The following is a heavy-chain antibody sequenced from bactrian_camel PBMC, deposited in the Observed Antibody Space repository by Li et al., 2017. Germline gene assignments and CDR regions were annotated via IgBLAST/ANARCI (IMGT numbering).Heavy chain of an antibody. D-gene: IGHD3*01. J-gene: IGHJ4*01. CDR3: VNGASDVGYNY. V-gene: IGHV3S53*01. CDR1: MNTVRYNC. Sequence: HVQLVESGGGSVQAGGSLRLSCVAPMNTVRYNCWGWFRQGEGKEREGVAVIHRFGMVIYADSVLGRFTISRDNAKSTVYLQLNSLKTEDTAMYYCVNGASDVGYNYWGQGTQVTV. CDR2: IHRFGMV.